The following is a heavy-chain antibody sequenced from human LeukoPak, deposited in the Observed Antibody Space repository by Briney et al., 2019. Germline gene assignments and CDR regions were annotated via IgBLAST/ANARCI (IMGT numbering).Heavy chain of an antibody. Sequence: PSETLSLTCTVSGGSISSGGYYWSWIRQHPGKGLEWIGYIYYSGSTYYNPSLKSRVTISVDTSKNQFSLKLSSVTAADTAVYYCARFFARRITSAFDPWGQGTLVTVSS. CDR1: GGSISSGGYY. CDR3: ARFFARRITSAFDP. D-gene: IGHD3-10*01. CDR2: IYYSGST. J-gene: IGHJ5*02. V-gene: IGHV4-31*03.